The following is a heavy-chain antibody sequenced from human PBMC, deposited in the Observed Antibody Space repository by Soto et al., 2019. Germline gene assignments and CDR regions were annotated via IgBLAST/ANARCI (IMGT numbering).Heavy chain of an antibody. CDR2: IKSKTDGGTT. Sequence: GGSLRLSCAASGFTFSNAWMSWVRQAPGKGLEWVGRIKSKTDGGTTDYAAPVKGRFTMSRDDSKNTLYLQMNGMKTEDTAVYYCTTMYYDFWSGYYTGVDSYYYYYYMDVWGKGTTVTVSS. CDR3: TTMYYDFWSGYYTGVDSYYYYYYMDV. D-gene: IGHD3-3*01. V-gene: IGHV3-15*01. CDR1: GFTFSNAW. J-gene: IGHJ6*03.